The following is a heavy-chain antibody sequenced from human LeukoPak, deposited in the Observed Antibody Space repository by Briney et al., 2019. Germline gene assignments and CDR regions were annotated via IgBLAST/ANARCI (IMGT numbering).Heavy chain of an antibody. J-gene: IGHJ4*02. CDR2: VYYSGTPT. D-gene: IGHD3-16*01. CDR1: GDSMSSSW. V-gene: IGHV4-59*01. CDR3: ARDSRGGGPDFDY. Sequence: SETLSLTCTVSGDSMSSSWWAWIRQPPGKGLEWIGYVYYSGTPTRYNPSLNSRGTISIDTSRNQFFLKLSSVTAADTAVYYCARDSRGGGPDFDYWGQGTLVTVSS.